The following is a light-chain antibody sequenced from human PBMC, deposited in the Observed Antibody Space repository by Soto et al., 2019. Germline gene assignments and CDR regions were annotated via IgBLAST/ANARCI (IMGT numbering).Light chain of an antibody. Sequence: DIVLTQSPATLSLSPGDRASLSCRASQTISTYLAWYQQKPGQAPRLLIYDASNRATGIPARFSGSGSGTDFTLTINSLEPEDFAVYHCQQRTNSPPWTFGQGTKVEIK. CDR1: QTISTY. CDR3: QQRTNSPPWT. J-gene: IGKJ1*01. V-gene: IGKV3-11*01. CDR2: DAS.